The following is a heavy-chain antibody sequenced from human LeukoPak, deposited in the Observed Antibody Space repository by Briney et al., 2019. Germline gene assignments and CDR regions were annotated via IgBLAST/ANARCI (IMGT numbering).Heavy chain of an antibody. CDR1: GFTFSSYW. Sequence: PGGSLRLSCAASGFTFSSYWMSWVRQAPGKGLEWVANIKQDGREKYYVDSVKCRFTISRDNAKNSLYLQMNSLRAEDTAVYYCARGDHAYDFWSGYYLGWGQGTLVTVSS. CDR2: IKQDGREK. V-gene: IGHV3-7*01. D-gene: IGHD3-3*01. CDR3: ARGDHAYDFWSGYYLG. J-gene: IGHJ4*02.